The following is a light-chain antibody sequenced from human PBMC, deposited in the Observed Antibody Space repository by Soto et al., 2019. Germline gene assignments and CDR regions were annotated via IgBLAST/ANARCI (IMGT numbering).Light chain of an antibody. Sequence: EVVLTQSPGTLSLSPGERATPSCRASQSVSSSYLAWYQRRPGQAPRLLIYGASSRATGIPDRFSGSGSETDFTLTISRLEPDDFAVYYCQDYGSSRTFGQGTKV. CDR1: QSVSSSY. CDR2: GAS. CDR3: QDYGSSRT. J-gene: IGKJ1*01. V-gene: IGKV3-20*01.